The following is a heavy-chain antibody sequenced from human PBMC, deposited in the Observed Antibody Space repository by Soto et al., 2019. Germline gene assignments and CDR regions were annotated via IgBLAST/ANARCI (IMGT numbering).Heavy chain of an antibody. CDR1: GFTFRTYY. Sequence: EVELVESGGGLVKPGGSLKLSCAASGFTFRTYYMIWVRQAPGKGLEWVSSISAGSSNIYYAPSVKGRFTISRDNAKNLLYLQINSLRAEDTAVYYWARQYPSSSRHFDHWGQGTLVIVSS. D-gene: IGHD6-6*01. J-gene: IGHJ4*02. V-gene: IGHV3-21*01. CDR2: ISAGSSNI. CDR3: ARQYPSSSRHFDH.